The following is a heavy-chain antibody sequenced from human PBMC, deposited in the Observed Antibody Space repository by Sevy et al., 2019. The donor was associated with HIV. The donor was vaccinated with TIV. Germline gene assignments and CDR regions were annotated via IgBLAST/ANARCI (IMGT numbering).Heavy chain of an antibody. D-gene: IGHD3-9*01. CDR1: GYSFTSYW. CDR3: ARHYGPYYDILTGYPIIPVAYYGMDV. J-gene: IGHJ6*02. CDR2: IDPSDSYT. V-gene: IGHV5-10-1*01. Sequence: GESLKISCKGSGYSFTSYWISWVRQMPGKGLEWMGRIDPSDSYTNYSPSFQGHVTISADKSISTAYLQWSSLKASDTAMYYCARHYGPYYDILTGYPIIPVAYYGMDVWGQGTTVTVSS.